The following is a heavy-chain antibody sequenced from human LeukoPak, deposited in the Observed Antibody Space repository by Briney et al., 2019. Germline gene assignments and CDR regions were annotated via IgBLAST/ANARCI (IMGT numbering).Heavy chain of an antibody. CDR2: IYYSGST. Sequence: PSETLSLTCTVSGGSISSSSYYWGWIRQPPGKGLEWIGSIYYSGSTYYNPSLKSRVTISVDTSKNQFSLKLSSVTAADTAVYYCARLLSYSSSWYYYYYYGMDVWGQGTTVTVSS. D-gene: IGHD6-13*01. CDR3: ARLLSYSSSWYYYYYYGMDV. V-gene: IGHV4-39*01. J-gene: IGHJ6*02. CDR1: GGSISSSSYY.